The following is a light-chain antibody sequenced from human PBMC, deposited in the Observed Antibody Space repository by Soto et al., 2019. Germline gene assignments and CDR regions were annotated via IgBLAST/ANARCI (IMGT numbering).Light chain of an antibody. CDR1: QDISNY. J-gene: IGKJ5*01. Sequence: DIVMTQSPSSLSASVGETVTVTCQASQDISNYLNWYQQKPGKAPKLLIYDASNLETGVPSRFSGSGSGTDFTFTISSLQTEDIATYYCQQYDNLPTFGQGTRLEIK. V-gene: IGKV1-33*01. CDR2: DAS. CDR3: QQYDNLPT.